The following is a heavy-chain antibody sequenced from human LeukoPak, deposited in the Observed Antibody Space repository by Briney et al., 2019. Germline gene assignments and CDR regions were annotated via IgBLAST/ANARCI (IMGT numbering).Heavy chain of an antibody. D-gene: IGHD2-2*01. V-gene: IGHV1-69*13. Sequence: SVKVSCKASGGTFISYAISWVRQAPGQGLEWMGGIIPIFGTANYAQKFQGRVTITADESTSTAYMELSSLRSEDTAVYYCARAIVVVPAATLYYYCGMDVWGQGTTVTVSS. CDR3: ARAIVVVPAATLYYYCGMDV. CDR2: IIPIFGTA. J-gene: IGHJ6*02. CDR1: GGTFISYA.